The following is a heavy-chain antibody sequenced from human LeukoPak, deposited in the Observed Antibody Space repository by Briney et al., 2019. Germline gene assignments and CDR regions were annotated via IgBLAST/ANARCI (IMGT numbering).Heavy chain of an antibody. D-gene: IGHD6-19*01. Sequence: SETLSLTCTVSGGSISSYYWSWIRQPAGKGLEWIGRIYTSGSTNYNPSPKSRVTMSVDTSKNQFSLKLSSVTAADTAVYYCAREFPRLGRVDYWGQGTLVTVSS. CDR1: GGSISSYY. CDR3: AREFPRLGRVDY. J-gene: IGHJ4*02. CDR2: IYTSGST. V-gene: IGHV4-4*07.